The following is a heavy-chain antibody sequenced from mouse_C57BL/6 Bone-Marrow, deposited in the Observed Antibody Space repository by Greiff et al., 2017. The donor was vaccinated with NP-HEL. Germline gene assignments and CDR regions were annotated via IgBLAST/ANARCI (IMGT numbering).Heavy chain of an antibody. V-gene: IGHV5-17*01. CDR3: ARPGYSSSYVEIFCDC. D-gene: IGHD1-1*01. J-gene: IGHJ2*01. CDR2: ISSGSSTI. Sequence: EVQLVESGGGLVKPGGSLKLSCAASGFTFSDFGMHWVRQAPEKGLEWVAYISSGSSTIYYADTVKGRFPISRDNAKNTMFLEMTGLRSVAPVMFYCARPGYSSSYVEIFCDCGGQGTTLTVSP. CDR1: GFTFSDFG.